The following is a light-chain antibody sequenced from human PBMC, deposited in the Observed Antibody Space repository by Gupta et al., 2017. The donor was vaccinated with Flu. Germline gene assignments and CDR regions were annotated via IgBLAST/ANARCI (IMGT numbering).Light chain of an antibody. CDR1: QSVANY. CDR2: DAV. V-gene: IGKV3D-11*02. CDR3: QSRSKWRLT. J-gene: IGKJ4*01. Sequence: PATLSLLPGESATLSCGASQSVANYLAWFQQKPGQAPRLLIYDAVKRATGVPGRFSGSGAGTEFTLTITSLEPEDFAIYYCQSRSKWRLTFGGGTKVGL.